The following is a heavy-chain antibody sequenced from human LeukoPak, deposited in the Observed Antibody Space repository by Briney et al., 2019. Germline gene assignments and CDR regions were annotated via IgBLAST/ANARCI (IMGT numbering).Heavy chain of an antibody. CDR3: ARDNSVRDEAWWFNP. J-gene: IGHJ5*02. CDR2: VSPYNGDT. Sequence: ASVKVSCNASGSTFTPYDVTWVRQAPGQGREWMGRVSPYNGDTYDSQMFQGRVTLTRDMSTSTDYLELSSLRSEDTAVYYCARDNSVRDEAWWFNPWGQGTLVTVSS. CDR1: GSTFTPYD. D-gene: IGHD5-24*01. V-gene: IGHV1-18*01.